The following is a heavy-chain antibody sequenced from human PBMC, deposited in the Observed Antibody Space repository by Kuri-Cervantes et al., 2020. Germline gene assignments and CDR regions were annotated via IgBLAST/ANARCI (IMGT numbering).Heavy chain of an antibody. J-gene: IGHJ4*02. Sequence: ASVKVSCKASGYTFTSYDINWVRQATGQGLEWMGWMNPNSGNTGYAQKFQGRVTMTRNTSISTAYMELSSLRSEDTAVYYCAKDLRFLRWGNHFDYWGQGTLVTVSS. D-gene: IGHD7-27*01. V-gene: IGHV1-8*01. CDR1: GYTFTSYD. CDR3: AKDLRFLRWGNHFDY. CDR2: MNPNSGNT.